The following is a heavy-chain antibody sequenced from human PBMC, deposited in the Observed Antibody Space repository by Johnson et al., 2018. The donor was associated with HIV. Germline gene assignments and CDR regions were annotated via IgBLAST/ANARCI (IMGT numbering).Heavy chain of an antibody. J-gene: IGHJ3*02. V-gene: IGHV3-30-3*01. D-gene: IGHD6-19*01. Sequence: QVQVVESGGGVVQPGRSLRLSCAASGFTFSSYAMHWVRQAPGKGLEWVAVISYDGSNKYYADSVKGRFTISRDNSKNTLYLQMNSLRAEDTAVYYCARVHPAVAGNDAFDIWGQGTMVTVSS. CDR1: GFTFSSYA. CDR3: ARVHPAVAGNDAFDI. CDR2: ISYDGSNK.